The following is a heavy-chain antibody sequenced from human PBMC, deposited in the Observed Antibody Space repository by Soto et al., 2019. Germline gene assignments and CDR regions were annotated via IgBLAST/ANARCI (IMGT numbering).Heavy chain of an antibody. V-gene: IGHV3-74*01. J-gene: IGHJ3*02. CDR1: GFSFSNYW. CDR3: TTLSSAVSYSAFDI. D-gene: IGHD6-25*01. CDR2: VTPDGRCT. Sequence: EVQLVESGGGLVQPGGSLRLSCAASGFSFSNYWVHWVRHAPGKGLVWVSRVTPDGRCTSYADSVKGRFTVSRDNAKNTVSLEMNSLRVEDTAVYYCTTLSSAVSYSAFDIWGQGTVIIVSS.